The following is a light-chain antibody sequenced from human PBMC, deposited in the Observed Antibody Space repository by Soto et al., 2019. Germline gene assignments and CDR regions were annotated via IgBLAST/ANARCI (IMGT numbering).Light chain of an antibody. J-gene: IGKJ4*01. CDR1: QSVSSY. V-gene: IGKV3-11*01. Sequence: EFVLTQSPATLSLSPGERATLSCRASQSVSSYLAWYQQKPGQAPRLLIYDASNRATGIPARFSGTGSGTDFTLTINNLEPEDFAVYYCQHRSAWPLTFGGGTKVDNK. CDR2: DAS. CDR3: QHRSAWPLT.